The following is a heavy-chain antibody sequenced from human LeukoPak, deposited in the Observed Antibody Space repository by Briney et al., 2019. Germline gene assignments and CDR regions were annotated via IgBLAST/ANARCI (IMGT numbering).Heavy chain of an antibody. D-gene: IGHD5-24*01. V-gene: IGHV3-33*01. CDR3: ARGGGYNYEGLDY. CDR2: IWYDGSNK. Sequence: PGGSLRLCCAASGFTFSSYGMHWGRQAPGKGLEWVAVIWYDGSNKYYADSVKGRFTISRDNSKNTLYLQMNSLRAEDTAVYYCARGGGYNYEGLDYWGQGTLVTVSS. CDR1: GFTFSSYG. J-gene: IGHJ4*02.